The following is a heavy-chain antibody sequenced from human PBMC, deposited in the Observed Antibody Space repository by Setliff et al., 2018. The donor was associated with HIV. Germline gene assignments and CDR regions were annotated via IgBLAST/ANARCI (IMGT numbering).Heavy chain of an antibody. CDR2: ISSSSSYT. Sequence: PGGSLRLSCAASGFTFSSYSMNWVRQAPGKGLEWVSYISSSSSYTHYADSVKGRFTISRDNVKNSLYLQMNSLRAEDTAVYYCARDANELEGPYYYYNYMDVWGKGTTVTVSS. CDR1: GFTFSSYS. J-gene: IGHJ6*03. D-gene: IGHD3-16*01. CDR3: ARDANELEGPYYYYNYMDV. V-gene: IGHV3-21*01.